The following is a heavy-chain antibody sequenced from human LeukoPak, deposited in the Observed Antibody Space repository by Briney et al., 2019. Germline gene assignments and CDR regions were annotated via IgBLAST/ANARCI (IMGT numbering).Heavy chain of an antibody. J-gene: IGHJ4*02. Sequence: SQTLSLTCTVSGGSISSHYYWIWIRQPPGKGLEWIGSIYYSGSTYYNPSLKSRVTISVDTSKNQFSLKLSSLTAAETAVYYCARQYGSGSSYTPVVDLWGQGTLVTVSS. CDR1: GGSISSHYY. V-gene: IGHV4-39*01. CDR2: IYYSGST. CDR3: ARQYGSGSSYTPVVDL. D-gene: IGHD3-10*01.